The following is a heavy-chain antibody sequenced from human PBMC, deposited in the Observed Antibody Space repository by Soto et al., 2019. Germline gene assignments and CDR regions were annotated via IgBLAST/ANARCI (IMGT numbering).Heavy chain of an antibody. CDR2: IYHSGST. CDR1: GGSISTDNW. CDR3: ASASKLRSYYYGMDV. D-gene: IGHD3-16*01. V-gene: IGHV4-4*02. Sequence: PSETLSLTCAVSGGSISTDNWWTWVRQPPEKGLEWIGEIYHSGSTNYNPSLKSRVTISVDKSKNQFSLKLSSVTAADTAMYYCASASKLRSYYYGMDVWGQGTTVTVSS. J-gene: IGHJ6*02.